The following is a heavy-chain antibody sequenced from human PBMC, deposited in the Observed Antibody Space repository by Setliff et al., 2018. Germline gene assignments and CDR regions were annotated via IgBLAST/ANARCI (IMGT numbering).Heavy chain of an antibody. CDR2: INHSGST. Sequence: SETLSLTCAVYGGSFSGYYWSWIRQPPGKGLEWIGEINHSGSTNYNPSLKSRVTISVETSKNQFSLNLNSVTAADTAVYYCARQGGDYYDGSGYYYAPFDYWGQGILFTVSS. CDR1: GGSFSGYY. V-gene: IGHV4-34*01. D-gene: IGHD3-22*01. J-gene: IGHJ4*02. CDR3: ARQGGDYYDGSGYYYAPFDY.